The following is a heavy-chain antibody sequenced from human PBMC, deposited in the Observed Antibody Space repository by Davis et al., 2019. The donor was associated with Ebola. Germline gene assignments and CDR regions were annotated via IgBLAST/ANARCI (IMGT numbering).Heavy chain of an antibody. CDR2: IYHSGST. D-gene: IGHD3-9*01. J-gene: IGHJ2*01. V-gene: IGHV4-38-2*02. Sequence: PSETLSLTCTVSGYSISSGYYWGWIRQPPGKGPEWIGSIYHSGSTYYNPSLKSRVTISVDTSKNQFSLKLSSVTAADTAVYYCARMTGGFDLWGRGTLVTVSS. CDR1: GYSISSGYY. CDR3: ARMTGGFDL.